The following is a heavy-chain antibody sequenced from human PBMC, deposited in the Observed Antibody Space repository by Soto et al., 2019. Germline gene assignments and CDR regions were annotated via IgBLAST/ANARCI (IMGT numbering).Heavy chain of an antibody. Sequence: SVKVSCKASGGTFSSYAISWVRQAPGQGLEWMGGIIPIFGTANYAQKFQGRVTITADESTSTAYMELSSLRSEDTAVYYCAREMVGDIVVVPAATGDAFDIWGQGTMVTVS. CDR2: IIPIFGTA. D-gene: IGHD2-2*01. CDR1: GGTFSSYA. J-gene: IGHJ3*02. V-gene: IGHV1-69*13. CDR3: AREMVGDIVVVPAATGDAFDI.